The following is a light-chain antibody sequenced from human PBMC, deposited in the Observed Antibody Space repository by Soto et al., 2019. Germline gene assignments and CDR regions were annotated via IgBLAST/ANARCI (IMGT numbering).Light chain of an antibody. CDR1: QDINTY. CDR3: QHYDNLLLT. Sequence: DIQMTQSLSSLSASVGDRVTITCQASQDINTYLNWYQQKPGKAPNLLIYDASKLETGVPSRFSGGGSGTDFTFTVTSLQPEAIATYFCQHYDNLLLTFGGGTKVEL. CDR2: DAS. J-gene: IGKJ4*01. V-gene: IGKV1-33*01.